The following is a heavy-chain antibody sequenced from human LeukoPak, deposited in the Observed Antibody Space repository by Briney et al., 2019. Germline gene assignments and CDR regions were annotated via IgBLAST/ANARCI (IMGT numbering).Heavy chain of an antibody. CDR1: GFTFSSYS. Sequence: GGSLRLSCAASGFTFSSYSMNWVRRAPGKGLEWVSYISSSSSTIYYADSVKGRFTISRDNAKNSLYLQMNSLRAEDTAVYYCATKEDAFDIWGQGTMVTVSS. V-gene: IGHV3-48*01. CDR3: ATKEDAFDI. CDR2: ISSSSSTI. J-gene: IGHJ3*02.